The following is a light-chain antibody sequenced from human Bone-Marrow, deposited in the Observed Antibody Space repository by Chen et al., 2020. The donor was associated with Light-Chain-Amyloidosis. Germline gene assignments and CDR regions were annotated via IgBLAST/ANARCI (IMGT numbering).Light chain of an antibody. V-gene: IGLV1-51*02. J-gene: IGLJ3*02. CDR1: NSNIGINY. Sequence: QSVLTQPPSVSASPGPTVTLSCAGSNSNIGINYVSWYQQLPGTSPKLLIYENNQRPSEIPDRFSGSKSGTSATLGVAGLQTGDEADYYCATWDSSLTVWMFGGGTKLTVL. CDR3: ATWDSSLTVWM. CDR2: ENN.